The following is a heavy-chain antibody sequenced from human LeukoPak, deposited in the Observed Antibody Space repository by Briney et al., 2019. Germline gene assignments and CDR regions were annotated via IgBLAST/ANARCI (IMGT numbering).Heavy chain of an antibody. V-gene: IGHV3-7*03. CDR2: INHNGNVN. D-gene: IGHD3-16*01. CDR3: ARGGGLDV. J-gene: IGHJ6*02. Sequence: PGGSLRLSCAASGFTFSNAWMNWARQAPGKGLEWVASINHNGNVNYYVDSVKGRFTISRDNAKNSLYLQMSNLRVEDTAVYFCARGGGLDVWGQGATVTVSS. CDR1: GFTFSNAW.